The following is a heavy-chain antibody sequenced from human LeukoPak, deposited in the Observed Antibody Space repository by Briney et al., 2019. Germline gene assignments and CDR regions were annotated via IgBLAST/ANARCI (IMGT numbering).Heavy chain of an antibody. Sequence: PGGSLRLSCAASGFSFNSSAMNWVRQAPGKGLEWVSFISSSSAHINYADSVKGRFTISRDNPRNSLYLQMNSLRAEDTAVYYCARDIGGSYTAIDYWGQGTLVTVSS. V-gene: IGHV3-21*01. CDR1: GFSFNSSA. CDR3: ARDIGGSYTAIDY. J-gene: IGHJ4*02. D-gene: IGHD1-26*01. CDR2: ISSSSAHI.